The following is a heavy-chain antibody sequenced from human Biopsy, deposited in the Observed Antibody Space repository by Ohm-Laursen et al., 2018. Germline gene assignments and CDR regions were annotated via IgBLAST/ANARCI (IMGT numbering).Heavy chain of an antibody. D-gene: IGHD1/OR15-1a*01. V-gene: IGHV3-11*01. CDR3: ARDLSFGTVSDY. Sequence: GSLRLSCAASGFTFSDYYMSWVRQAPGKGLEWVSYISGTGGGLDYADSVKGRFTISRDNAKNSLYLQINSLRAEDTAVYYCARDLSFGTVSDYWGQGTLVTVSS. CDR1: GFTFSDYY. CDR2: ISGTGGGL. J-gene: IGHJ4*02.